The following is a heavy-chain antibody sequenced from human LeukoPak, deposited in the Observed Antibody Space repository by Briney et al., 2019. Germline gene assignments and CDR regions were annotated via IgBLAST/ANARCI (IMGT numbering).Heavy chain of an antibody. D-gene: IGHD3-10*02. V-gene: IGHV3-23*01. J-gene: IGHJ6*04. Sequence: GGSLRLSCAASGFTFSSYAMSWVRQAPGKGLEWVSGISGSGGSTYYADSVKGRFTISRNNSKSTLYLQMNSLRAEDTAVYYCAELGITMIGGVWGKGTTVTISS. CDR1: GFTFSSYA. CDR3: AELGITMIGGV. CDR2: ISGSGGST.